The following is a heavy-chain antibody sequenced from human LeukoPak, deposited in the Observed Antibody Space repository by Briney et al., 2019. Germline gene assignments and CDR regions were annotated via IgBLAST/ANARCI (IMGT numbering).Heavy chain of an antibody. CDR2: MNPNSGNT. CDR1: GYTFTSYD. CDR3: ARGTFYYYDSSGACLYI. V-gene: IGHV1-8*01. J-gene: IGHJ3*02. D-gene: IGHD3-22*01. Sequence: ASVKVSCKASGYTFTSYDINWVRQASGQELEWMGWMNPNSGNTGYAQKFQGRVTMTRNTSISTAYMELSSLRSEDTAVYYCARGTFYYYDSSGACLYIWGQGTMVTVSS.